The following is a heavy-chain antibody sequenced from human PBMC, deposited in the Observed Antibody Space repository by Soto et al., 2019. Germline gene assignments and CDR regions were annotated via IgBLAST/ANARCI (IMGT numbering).Heavy chain of an antibody. V-gene: IGHV3-21*01. CDR2: ISSSSSYI. CDR3: ARAPYYYDSSGYYFFDY. CDR1: GFTFSSYS. D-gene: IGHD3-22*01. Sequence: GGSLRLSCAASGFTFSSYSMNWVRQAPGKGLEWVSSISSSSSYIYYADSVKGRFTISRDNAKNSLYLQMNSLRAEDTAVYYCARAPYYYDSSGYYFFDYWGQGTLVTVS. J-gene: IGHJ4*02.